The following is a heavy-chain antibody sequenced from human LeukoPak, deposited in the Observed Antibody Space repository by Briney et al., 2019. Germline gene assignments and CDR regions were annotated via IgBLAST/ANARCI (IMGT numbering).Heavy chain of an antibody. CDR1: RFTFSRYA. D-gene: IGHD1-26*01. J-gene: IGHJ3*02. CDR2: IRGSGGST. Sequence: PGGSLRLSCAASRFTFSRYAMSWVRQAPGKGLEWVSAIRGSGGSTFYADSVKGRFTISRDNSRDTLNLQMNSLRAEDTAVYYCAKSQLVGATYALDIWGQGTMVTVSS. V-gene: IGHV3-23*01. CDR3: AKSQLVGATYALDI.